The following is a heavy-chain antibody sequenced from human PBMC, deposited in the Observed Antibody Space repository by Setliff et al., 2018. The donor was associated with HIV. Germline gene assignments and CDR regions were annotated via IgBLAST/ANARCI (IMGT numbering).Heavy chain of an antibody. V-gene: IGHV4-59*08. J-gene: IGHJ3*02. CDR1: GGSIVRYH. Sequence: SETLSLTCTVSGGSIVRYHWTWIRQPPGKGLEWIGYIYYSGSTNYNPSLKSRVIISVDTSKMQFSLKLRSVTAADTAMYYCARLLQGGNYAFDIWGQGTMVTVSS. D-gene: IGHD2-21*02. CDR3: ARLLQGGNYAFDI. CDR2: IYYSGST.